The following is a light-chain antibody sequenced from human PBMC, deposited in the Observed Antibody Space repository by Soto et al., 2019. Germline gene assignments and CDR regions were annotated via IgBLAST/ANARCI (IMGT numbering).Light chain of an antibody. CDR3: NSFRVSHLYV. J-gene: IGLJ1*01. V-gene: IGLV2-14*01. CDR1: SSDVGGYDF. Sequence: QSALTQPASVSGSPGQSITISCTGTSSDVGGYDFVSWYQHHPGKVPKLMIFEVSKRPSGVSNRFSASKSGNTASLTISGLQAEDEADYYCNSFRVSHLYVFGTGTKLTVL. CDR2: EVS.